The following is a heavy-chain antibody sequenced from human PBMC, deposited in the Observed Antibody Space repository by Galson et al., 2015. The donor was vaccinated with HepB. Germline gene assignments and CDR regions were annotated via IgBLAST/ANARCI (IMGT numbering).Heavy chain of an antibody. J-gene: IGHJ4*02. Sequence: PVQPLEWVANIKQDGSEKYYVDSVKGRFTISRDNAKNSLYLQMNSLRAEDTAIYYCARDLWLRVRGVIFDYWGQGTLVTVSS. V-gene: IGHV3-7*03. CDR3: ARDLWLRVRGVIFDY. D-gene: IGHD3-10*01. CDR2: IKQDGSEK.